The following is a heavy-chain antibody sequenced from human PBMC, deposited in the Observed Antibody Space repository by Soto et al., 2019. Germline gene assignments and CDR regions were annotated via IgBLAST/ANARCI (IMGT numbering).Heavy chain of an antibody. CDR1: GGTLSGNY. J-gene: IGHJ5*02. CDR3: ARGRSYGYFSNWFDP. Sequence: QVQLQQWGAGLLKPSETLSLTCAVYGGTLSGNYWSWFRQPPGKGLEWIGEINHSGSTNYNPSLKSRVTISVDTSKNQFSLDLSSVTAADTAVYFCARGRSYGYFSNWFDPWGQGDLVTVSS. V-gene: IGHV4-34*01. CDR2: INHSGST. D-gene: IGHD3-16*01.